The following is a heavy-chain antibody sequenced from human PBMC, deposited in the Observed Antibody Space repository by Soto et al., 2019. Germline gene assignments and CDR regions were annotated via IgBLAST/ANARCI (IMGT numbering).Heavy chain of an antibody. CDR1: GFTFSSYG. D-gene: IGHD3-10*01. J-gene: IGHJ4*02. CDR3: ARETYYYGSGSYTY. V-gene: IGHV3-33*01. CDR2: IWYDGSNK. Sequence: GGSLRLSCAASGFTFSSYGMHWVRQAPGKGLEWVAVIWYDGSNKYYADSVKGRFTISRDNSKNTLYLQMNSLRAEDTAVYYCARETYYYGSGSYTYWGQGTLVTVSS.